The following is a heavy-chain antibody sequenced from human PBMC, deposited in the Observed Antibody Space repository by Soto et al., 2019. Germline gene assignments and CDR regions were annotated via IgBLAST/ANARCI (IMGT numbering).Heavy chain of an antibody. CDR3: ARRV. Sequence: PGVSLRLSCATSGFTFSNYPMNWVRQAPGKGLEWVSGISAGGDRTYYADSVKGRFTIFRDNSKNSVPLRMNSLRVEDTAVYYCARRVWGQGTLVTVS. V-gene: IGHV3-23*01. CDR1: GFTFSNYP. J-gene: IGHJ4*02. CDR2: ISAGGDRT.